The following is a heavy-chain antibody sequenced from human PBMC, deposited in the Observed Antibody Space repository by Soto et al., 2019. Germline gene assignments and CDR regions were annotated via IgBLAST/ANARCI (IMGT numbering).Heavy chain of an antibody. CDR3: ARRLSDRIAVAGTIKSNNWFDP. V-gene: IGHV1-18*01. CDR2: ISAYNGNT. J-gene: IGHJ5*02. D-gene: IGHD6-19*01. CDR1: GYTFTSYG. Sequence: GASVKVSCKASGYTFTSYGISWVRQAPGQGLEWMGWISAYNGNTNYAQKLQGRVTMTTDTSTSTAYMELRSLRSDDTAVYYCARRLSDRIAVAGTIKSNNWFDPWGQGTLVTVSS.